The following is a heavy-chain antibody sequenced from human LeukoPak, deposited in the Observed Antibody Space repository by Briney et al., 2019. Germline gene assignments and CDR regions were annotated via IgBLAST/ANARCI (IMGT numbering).Heavy chain of an antibody. CDR1: GFTVGSNY. J-gene: IGHJ4*02. D-gene: IGHD1-26*01. V-gene: IGHV3-11*03. CDR2: ISSSSSYT. CDR3: ARSGSHDY. Sequence: GGSLRLSCSASGFTVGSNYMSWVRQAPGKGLEWVSYISSSSSYTNYADSVKGRFTISRDNAKNSLYLQMNSLRADDTAVYYCARSGSHDYWGQGTLVTVSS.